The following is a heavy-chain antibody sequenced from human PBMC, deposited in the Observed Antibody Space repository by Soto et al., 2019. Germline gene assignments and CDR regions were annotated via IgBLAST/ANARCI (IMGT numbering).Heavy chain of an antibody. CDR2: ISYDGSNK. D-gene: IGHD4-17*01. CDR3: AKENYGDGWFDP. J-gene: IGHJ5*02. CDR1: GFTFSSYG. Sequence: QVQLVESGGGVVQPGRSLRLSCAASGFTFSSYGMHWVRQAPGKGLEWVAVISYDGSNKYYADSVKGRFTISRDNSKNTLYLQMNSLRAEDTAVYYCAKENYGDGWFDPWGQGTLVTVSS. V-gene: IGHV3-30*18.